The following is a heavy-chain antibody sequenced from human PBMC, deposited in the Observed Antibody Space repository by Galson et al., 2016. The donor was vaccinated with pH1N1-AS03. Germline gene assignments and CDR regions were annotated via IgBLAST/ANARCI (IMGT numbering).Heavy chain of an antibody. V-gene: IGHV6-1*01. Sequence: CAISGDSVSSNTVAWNWIRLSPSRGLEWLGRTYYRSKWYTDYGRSVERRLTITSETSKNLISLQLNSLTPEDSAIYYCGRFRSLTSSWYGPIDYWGQGTRVTVSS. J-gene: IGHJ4*02. D-gene: IGHD6-13*01. CDR1: GDSVSSNTVA. CDR3: GRFRSLTSSWYGPIDY. CDR2: TYYRSKWYT.